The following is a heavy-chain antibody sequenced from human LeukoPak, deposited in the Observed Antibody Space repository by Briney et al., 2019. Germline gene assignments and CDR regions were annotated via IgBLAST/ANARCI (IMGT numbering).Heavy chain of an antibody. D-gene: IGHD3-22*01. V-gene: IGHV4-34*01. CDR3: ARGQYDSSGYYYYYYYYMDV. CDR2: INHSGST. CDR1: GGSFSGYY. Sequence: SENLSLTCAVYGGSFSGYYWSWIRQPPGKGLEWIGEINHSGSTNYNPSLKSRVTISVDTSKNQFSLKLSSVTAADTAVYYCARGQYDSSGYYYYYYYYMDVWGKGTTVTVPS. J-gene: IGHJ6*03.